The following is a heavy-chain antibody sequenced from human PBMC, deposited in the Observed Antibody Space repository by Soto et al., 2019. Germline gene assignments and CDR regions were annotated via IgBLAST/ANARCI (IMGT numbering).Heavy chain of an antibody. D-gene: IGHD3-3*01. CDR3: ARASRTTPYYDFWSGYSTTAFDY. CDR2: INPNSGGT. Sequence: ASVKVSCKASGYTFTGYYMHWVRQAPGQGLEWMGWINPNSGGTNYAQKFQGWVTMTRDTSISTAYMELSRLRSDDTAVYYCARASRTTPYYDFWSGYSTTAFDYWGQGTLVTVSS. V-gene: IGHV1-2*04. J-gene: IGHJ4*02. CDR1: GYTFTGYY.